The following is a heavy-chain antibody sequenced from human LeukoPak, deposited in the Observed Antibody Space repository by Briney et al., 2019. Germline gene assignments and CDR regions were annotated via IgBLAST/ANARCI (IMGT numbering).Heavy chain of an antibody. V-gene: IGHV3-21*01. CDR2: ISSSSSYI. Sequence: GGSLRLSCSASGFIFNSYGMHWVRQAPGKGLEWVSSISSSSSYIYYADSVKGRFTISRDNAKNSLYLQMNSLRAEDTAVYYCAKLGLYYYGMDVWGQGTTVTVSS. D-gene: IGHD1-7*01. CDR3: AKLGLYYYGMDV. J-gene: IGHJ6*02. CDR1: GFIFNSYG.